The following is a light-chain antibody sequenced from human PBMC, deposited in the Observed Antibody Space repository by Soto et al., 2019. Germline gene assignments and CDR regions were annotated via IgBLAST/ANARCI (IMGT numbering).Light chain of an antibody. Sequence: QSALTQPPSASGSPGQSVTISCTGTSSDVGGYNYVSWYQQHPGKAPKLMIYEVSKRPSGVPDRFSGSKSGNTASLTVSGPQAEDEADYYCSSYAGSKGLFGGGTKLTVL. CDR3: SSYAGSKGL. J-gene: IGLJ2*01. V-gene: IGLV2-8*01. CDR2: EVS. CDR1: SSDVGGYNY.